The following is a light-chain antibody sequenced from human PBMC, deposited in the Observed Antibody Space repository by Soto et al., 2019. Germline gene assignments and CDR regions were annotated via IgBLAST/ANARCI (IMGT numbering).Light chain of an antibody. V-gene: IGKV3-15*01. J-gene: IGKJ1*01. Sequence: EIVMTQSPATLSVSPGERATLSCRASQSVSSNLAWYQQKAGQAPRLLIYGASTRATGIPARFSGSGPGTEFTLTISSLQSEDFAVYYCQQYSIWRTFGQGTKVDIK. CDR3: QQYSIWRT. CDR1: QSVSSN. CDR2: GAS.